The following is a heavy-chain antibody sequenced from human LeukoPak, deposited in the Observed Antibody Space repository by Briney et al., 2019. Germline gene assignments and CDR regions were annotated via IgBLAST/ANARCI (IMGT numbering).Heavy chain of an antibody. CDR2: ISHSGDST. Sequence: GGSLRLSCVASGFTFNTFAMSWVRQAPGKGPEWVAGISHSGDSTYYAVSVKGRFTISRDNSKNTVYLQMNSLEAEDTALYYCAQTRIIPVVNSWGKGVLVTVSS. CDR1: GFTFNTFA. J-gene: IGHJ5*02. D-gene: IGHD2-21*01. CDR3: AQTRIIPVVNS. V-gene: IGHV3-23*01.